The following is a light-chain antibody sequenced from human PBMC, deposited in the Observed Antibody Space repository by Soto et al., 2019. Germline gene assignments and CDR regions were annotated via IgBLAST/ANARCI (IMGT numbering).Light chain of an antibody. CDR1: TGAVTSGYY. CDR2: STS. V-gene: IGLV7-43*01. J-gene: IGLJ3*02. Sequence: QTVVTQEHSLTVSPGGTVTLTCASRTGAVTSGYYPNWFQQKPGQAPRALIYSTSNNHSWTPARFSGSLLGGKAARTLSGVQPEDEAEYYCLLYYGGADWVFGGGTKLTVL. CDR3: LLYYGGADWV.